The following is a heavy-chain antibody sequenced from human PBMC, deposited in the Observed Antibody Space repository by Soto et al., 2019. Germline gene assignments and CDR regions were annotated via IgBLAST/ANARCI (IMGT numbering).Heavy chain of an antibody. CDR2: ISYDGSNK. Sequence: HPGGSLRLSCAASGFTFSSYGMHWVRQAPGKGLEWVAVISYDGSNKYYADSVKGRFTISRDNSKNTLYLQMNSLRAEDTAVYYCAKDWDYYDSSGYCPDYWGQGTLVTVPQ. J-gene: IGHJ4*02. V-gene: IGHV3-30*18. CDR1: GFTFSSYG. CDR3: AKDWDYYDSSGYCPDY. D-gene: IGHD3-22*01.